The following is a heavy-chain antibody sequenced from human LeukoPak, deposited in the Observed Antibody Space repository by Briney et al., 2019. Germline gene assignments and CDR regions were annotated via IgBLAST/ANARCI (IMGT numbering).Heavy chain of an antibody. D-gene: IGHD3-9*01. Sequence: ASGKVSCKASGYTFTGYYMHWVRQAPGQGLEWMGWINLNSGGTNDAQKFQDRGTMTRDTSISTAYMELSRLRSDDTAVYYCARSPDILTGENFDYWGQGTLVTVSS. CDR3: ARSPDILTGENFDY. CDR2: INLNSGGT. V-gene: IGHV1-2*02. CDR1: GYTFTGYY. J-gene: IGHJ4*02.